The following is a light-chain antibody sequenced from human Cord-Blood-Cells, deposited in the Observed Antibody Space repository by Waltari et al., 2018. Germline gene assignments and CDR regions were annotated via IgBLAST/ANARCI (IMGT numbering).Light chain of an antibody. Sequence: DIQMTQSPSSLSASVADRVTITCRASQSISSYLNCYQQKPGKAPKLLIYAASSLQSGVPSRFSGSGSGTDFTLTISSLQPEDFATYYCQQSYSTPYTFGQGTKLAIK. J-gene: IGKJ2*01. CDR2: AAS. CDR1: QSISSY. V-gene: IGKV1-39*01. CDR3: QQSYSTPYT.